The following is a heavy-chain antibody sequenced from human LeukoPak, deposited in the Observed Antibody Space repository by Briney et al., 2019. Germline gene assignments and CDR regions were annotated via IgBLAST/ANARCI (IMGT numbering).Heavy chain of an antibody. CDR3: ATQVGALRFHY. CDR1: GGSISSGGYS. Sequence: SETLSLTCAVSGGSISSGGYSWSWIRRPPGKGLEWIGYIYHSGSTYYNPSLKSRVTISVDRSKNQFSLKLSSVTAADTAVYYCATQVGALRFHYWGQGTLVTVSS. CDR2: IYHSGST. J-gene: IGHJ4*02. V-gene: IGHV4-30-2*01. D-gene: IGHD1-26*01.